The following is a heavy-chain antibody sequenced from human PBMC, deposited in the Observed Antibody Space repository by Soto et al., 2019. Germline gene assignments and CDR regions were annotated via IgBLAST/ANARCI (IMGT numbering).Heavy chain of an antibody. CDR1: GFSFSNYA. J-gene: IGHJ4*02. V-gene: IGHV3-23*01. D-gene: IGHD6-19*01. Sequence: EVQLLESGGGLVQPGGSLRLSCTTSGFSFSNYAMSWVRQAPGKGLEWVSAITSRADSTYSADSVKGRFTISRDNSRSILYLQMTGLRAEDTAVYFCAKDRASGWYSAFDYWGQGALVTVSS. CDR2: ITSRADST. CDR3: AKDRASGWYSAFDY.